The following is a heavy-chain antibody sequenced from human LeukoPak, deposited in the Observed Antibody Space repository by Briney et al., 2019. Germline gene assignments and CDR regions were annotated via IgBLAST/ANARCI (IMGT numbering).Heavy chain of an antibody. V-gene: IGHV3-7*01. CDR3: SRALEV. J-gene: IGHJ6*04. CDR1: GFMFRTYW. Sequence: GSLRLSCQVSGFMFRTYWMDWVRQAPGRGLEWVANINQDGSEKYYVDSVKGRLTISRDNTKNSLYLEMNGLRAEDTAVYYCSRALEVWGKGTTVTVSS. CDR2: INQDGSEK.